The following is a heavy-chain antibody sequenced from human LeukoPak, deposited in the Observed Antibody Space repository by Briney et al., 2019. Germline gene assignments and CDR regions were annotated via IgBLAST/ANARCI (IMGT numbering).Heavy chain of an antibody. D-gene: IGHD3-3*01. CDR3: ARAGYYDFWSGYPKATYYYMDV. Sequence: SETLSLTCTVSGGSISSYYWSWIRQPPGKGLEWIGYIYYSGSTNYNPSLKSRVTISVDTSKNQFSLKLSSVTAADTAVYYCARAGYYDFWSGYPKATYYYMDVWGKGTTVTVSS. V-gene: IGHV4-59*08. CDR2: IYYSGST. J-gene: IGHJ6*03. CDR1: GGSISSYY.